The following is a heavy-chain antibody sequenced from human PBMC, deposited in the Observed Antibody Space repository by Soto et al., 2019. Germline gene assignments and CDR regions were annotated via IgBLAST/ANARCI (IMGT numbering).Heavy chain of an antibody. J-gene: IGHJ6*02. D-gene: IGHD6-19*01. CDR3: ARDMGIAVAAMGLSYYGMDV. Sequence: GASVKVSCKASGYTFTSYAMHWVRQAPGQRLEWMGWINAGNGNTKYSQKFQGRVTITRDTSASTAYMELSSLRSEDTAAYYCARDMGIAVAAMGLSYYGMDVWGQGTTVTVSS. V-gene: IGHV1-3*01. CDR2: INAGNGNT. CDR1: GYTFTSYA.